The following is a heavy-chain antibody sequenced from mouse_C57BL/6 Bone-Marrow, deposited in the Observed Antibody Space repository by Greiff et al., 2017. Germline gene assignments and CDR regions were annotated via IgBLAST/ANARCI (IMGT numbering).Heavy chain of an antibody. Sequence: EVQLQQSGPELVKPGASVKLSCKASGYTFTDYYMTWVKQSHGKSLEWIGDINPNNGGTSYTQTFKGKVTFTVDNSSSTLYLELRSLTSEDSAFFYCARIPGGYYGRSSYARDSWGAGTSGTDSS. J-gene: IGHJ4*01. CDR3: ARIPGGYYGRSSYARDS. V-gene: IGHV1-26*01. CDR2: INPNNGGT. CDR1: GYTFTDYY. D-gene: IGHD1-1*01.